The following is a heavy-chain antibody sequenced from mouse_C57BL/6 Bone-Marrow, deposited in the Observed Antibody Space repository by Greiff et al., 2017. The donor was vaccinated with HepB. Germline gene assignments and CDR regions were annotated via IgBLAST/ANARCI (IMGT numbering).Heavy chain of an antibody. Sequence: EVKLVESGGDLVKPGGSLQLSCAASGFTFSSSGMSWVRKTPDKRLEWVATLSSVGSYTYYPDSVKGRFIISRDNAKNTLSLQMSSLKSEDTAMYYCARFTGNYAMDYWGQGTSVTVSS. CDR3: ARFTGNYAMDY. V-gene: IGHV5-6*02. CDR1: GFTFSSSG. J-gene: IGHJ4*01. D-gene: IGHD1-1*01. CDR2: LSSVGSYT.